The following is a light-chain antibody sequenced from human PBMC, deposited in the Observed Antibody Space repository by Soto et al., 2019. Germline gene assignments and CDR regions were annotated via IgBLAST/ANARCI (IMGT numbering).Light chain of an antibody. Sequence: DIPMTQSPSSLSASVGDRVTITCRASQNIRGYLSWYQQKPGKAPKLLMYASILQSGVPSRFSGSGSGTDFTLTISSLQPEDFATYYCQVTYDTLTFGGGTKVEI. CDR2: AS. V-gene: IGKV1-39*01. CDR1: QNIRGY. CDR3: QVTYDTLT. J-gene: IGKJ4*01.